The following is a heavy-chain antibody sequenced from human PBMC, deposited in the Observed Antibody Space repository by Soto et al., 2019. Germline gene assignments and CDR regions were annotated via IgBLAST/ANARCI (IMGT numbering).Heavy chain of an antibody. CDR2: IHSGGST. Sequence: GGSLRLSCAASGLTVSDNYMNWVRQAPGKGLEWVSIIHSGGSTNYADSVKGRFTVSRDKSKNTVYLQMNSLRAEDTALYYCARDPASGGDGFDIWGQGTMVTVSS. J-gene: IGHJ3*02. V-gene: IGHV3-66*01. D-gene: IGHD3-10*01. CDR1: GLTVSDNY. CDR3: ARDPASGGDGFDI.